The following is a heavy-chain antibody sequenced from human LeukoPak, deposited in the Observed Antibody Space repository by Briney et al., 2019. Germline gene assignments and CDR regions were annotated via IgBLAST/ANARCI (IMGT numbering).Heavy chain of an antibody. D-gene: IGHD1-26*01. V-gene: IGHV3-23*01. CDR3: ATSKYSGSY. CDR1: GFTLSSYE. Sequence: GGSLRLSCTVSGFTLSSYEMSWIRQAPGKGLEWVSSIDYDGGSGHYADSVKGRFTISRDNSKNTLNLQMNSLRAEDTAVYYCATSKYSGSYWGQGTLVTVSS. J-gene: IGHJ4*02. CDR2: IDYDGGSG.